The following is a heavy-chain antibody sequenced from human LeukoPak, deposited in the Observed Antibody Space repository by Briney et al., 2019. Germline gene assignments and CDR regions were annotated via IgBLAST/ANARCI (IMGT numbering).Heavy chain of an antibody. D-gene: IGHD3-3*01. J-gene: IGHJ3*02. CDR3: AKISGGDDYDFWSGYYDFDAFDI. V-gene: IGHV3-11*01. CDR1: GFTFSDYY. Sequence: GGSLRLSCAASGFTFSDYYMSWIRQAPGKGLEWVSYISSSGSTIYYADSVKGRFTISRDNAKNSLYLQMNSLRAEDTAVYYCAKISGGDDYDFWSGYYDFDAFDIWGQGTTVTVSS. CDR2: ISSSGSTI.